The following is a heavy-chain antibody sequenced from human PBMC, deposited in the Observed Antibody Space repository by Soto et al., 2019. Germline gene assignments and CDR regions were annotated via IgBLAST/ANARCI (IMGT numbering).Heavy chain of an antibody. J-gene: IGHJ3*02. Sequence: EVQLVESGGGLVKPGGSLRLSCAASGFTFSTHSINWVRQAPGKGLGWVSSISGSSSYIYYADSVKGRFTISRDNAKNSLYLQMNSPRAEDTAVYYCARTDYGDYVRGAFDIWGQGTMVTVSS. V-gene: IGHV3-21*01. CDR2: ISGSSSYI. D-gene: IGHD4-17*01. CDR3: ARTDYGDYVRGAFDI. CDR1: GFTFSTHS.